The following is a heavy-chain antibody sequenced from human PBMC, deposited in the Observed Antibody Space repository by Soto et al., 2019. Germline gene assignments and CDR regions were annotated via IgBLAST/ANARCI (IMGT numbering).Heavy chain of an antibody. V-gene: IGHV4-4*02. CDR1: GGSISRSSW. CDR3: ARDRRGSGYYFTFDY. Sequence: SETRSLTCAVSGGSISRSSWWSFFRQPPGKGLEWIGEIYHSGSTNYNPSLKSRVTISVDKSKNQFSLKLSSVTAADTAVYYCARDRRGSGYYFTFDYWGQGTLVTVSS. CDR2: IYHSGST. D-gene: IGHD3-22*01. J-gene: IGHJ4*02.